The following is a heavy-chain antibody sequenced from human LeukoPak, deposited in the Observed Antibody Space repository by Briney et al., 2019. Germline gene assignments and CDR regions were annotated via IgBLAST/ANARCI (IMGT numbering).Heavy chain of an antibody. V-gene: IGHV3-9*01. CDR3: ARESMVGAPFDY. J-gene: IGHJ4*02. Sequence: GRSLRLSCAASGFTFDDYAMHWVRQAPGKGLEWVSGISWNSGSIGYADSVKGRFTISRDNAKNSLYLQMNSLRAEDTAVYYCARESMVGAPFDYWGQGTLVTVSS. CDR2: ISWNSGSI. CDR1: GFTFDDYA. D-gene: IGHD1-26*01.